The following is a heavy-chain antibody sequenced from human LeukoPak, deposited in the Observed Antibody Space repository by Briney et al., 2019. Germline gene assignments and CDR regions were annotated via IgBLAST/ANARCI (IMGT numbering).Heavy chain of an antibody. J-gene: IGHJ4*02. CDR3: VNNYYDSSGYHD. V-gene: IGHV1-2*02. CDR1: GYTFTGYY. Sequence: ASVKVSCKASGYTFTGYYMHWVRQAPGQGLEWMGWINPNSGGTNYAQKFQGRVTMTRDTSISTAYMELSRLRSDDTAVYYCVNNYYDSSGYHDWGQGTLVTVSS. CDR2: INPNSGGT. D-gene: IGHD3-22*01.